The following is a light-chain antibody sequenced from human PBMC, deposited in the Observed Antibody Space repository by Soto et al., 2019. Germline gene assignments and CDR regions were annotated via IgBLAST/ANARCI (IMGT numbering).Light chain of an antibody. Sequence: DIQMTQSPSSLSASVGDRVTITCRASQGISTYLVWYQQKPGTVPKLLIFAASTLQSGVPSRFSGRGSGTDFTLTIRSLQPEDVATYYCQNYNGSPWTVGQGTKVEIK. J-gene: IGKJ1*01. CDR3: QNYNGSPWT. V-gene: IGKV1-27*01. CDR2: AAS. CDR1: QGISTY.